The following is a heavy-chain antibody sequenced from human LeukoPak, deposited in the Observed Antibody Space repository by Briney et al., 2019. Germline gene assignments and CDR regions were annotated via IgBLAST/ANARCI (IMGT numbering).Heavy chain of an antibody. CDR3: AKDPALYCSGSNCHSGGLDY. J-gene: IGHJ4*02. V-gene: IGHV3-30*18. Sequence: TGGSLRLSCAASGFTFSSYGMHWVRQAPGKGLEWVAAISNDGSNKYYVDSVKGRFTISRDNSKNTLFLQMNSLRTEDTAVYYCAKDPALYCSGSNCHSGGLDYWGQGTLVTVSS. CDR1: GFTFSSYG. CDR2: ISNDGSNK. D-gene: IGHD2-15*01.